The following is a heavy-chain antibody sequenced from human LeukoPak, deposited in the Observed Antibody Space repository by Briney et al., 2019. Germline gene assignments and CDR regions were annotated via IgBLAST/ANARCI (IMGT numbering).Heavy chain of an antibody. V-gene: IGHV1-18*01. J-gene: IGHJ4*02. Sequence: GASVKVSCEASGYTFTSYGISWVRQAPGQGLEWMGWISAYNGNTNYAQKLQGRVTMTTDTSTSTAYMELRSLRSDDTAVYYCARDRTSSWYSPTPPFDYWGQGTLVTVSS. D-gene: IGHD6-13*01. CDR3: ARDRTSSWYSPTPPFDY. CDR1: GYTFTSYG. CDR2: ISAYNGNT.